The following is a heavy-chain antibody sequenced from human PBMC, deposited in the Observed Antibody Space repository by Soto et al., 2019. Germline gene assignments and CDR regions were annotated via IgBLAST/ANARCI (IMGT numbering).Heavy chain of an antibody. D-gene: IGHD3-3*01. Sequence: QVQLVESGGGVVQPGRSLRLSCAASGFTFGSYAMHWVRQAPGKGLEWVAVISYDGSNKYYADSVKGRFTISRDNSKNTLYLQMNSLRAEDTAVYYCARSLTIFGVVTNWGQGTLVTVSS. J-gene: IGHJ4*02. CDR1: GFTFGSYA. CDR3: ARSLTIFGVVTN. CDR2: ISYDGSNK. V-gene: IGHV3-30-3*01.